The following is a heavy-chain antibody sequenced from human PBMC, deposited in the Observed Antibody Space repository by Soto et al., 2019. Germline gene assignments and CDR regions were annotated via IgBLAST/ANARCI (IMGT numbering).Heavy chain of an antibody. Sequence: PGGSLRLSCAASGFTFSSYWMSWVRQAPGKGLEWVANIKQDGSEKYYVDSAKGRFTISRDNAKSSLYLQMNSLRAEDTAVYYCARTVREDYYYYYYMDVWGKGTTVTVSS. CDR1: GFTFSSYW. CDR2: IKQDGSEK. V-gene: IGHV3-7*01. D-gene: IGHD4-4*01. CDR3: ARTVREDYYYYYYMDV. J-gene: IGHJ6*03.